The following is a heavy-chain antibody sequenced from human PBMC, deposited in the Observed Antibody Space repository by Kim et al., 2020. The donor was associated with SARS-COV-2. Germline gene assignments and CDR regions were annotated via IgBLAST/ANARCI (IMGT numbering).Heavy chain of an antibody. J-gene: IGHJ4*02. CDR3: ARLTGNFWSGYRFDY. D-gene: IGHD3-3*01. Sequence: SLKSRVTMSVDTSKNQFSLKLGSVTAADTAVYYCARLTGNFWSGYRFDYWGQGTLVTVSS. V-gene: IGHV4-39*01.